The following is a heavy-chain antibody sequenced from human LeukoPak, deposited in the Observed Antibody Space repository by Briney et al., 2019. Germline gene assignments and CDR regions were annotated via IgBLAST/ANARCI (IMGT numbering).Heavy chain of an antibody. CDR1: GGSFSGYY. V-gene: IGHV4-34*01. Sequence: PSETLSLTCAVYGGSFSGYYWSWIRQPPGKGLEWIGEINHSGSTNYNPSLKSRVTISVDTSKNQFSLKLSSVTAADTAVYYCARGRNLRIAAAGTRAWTYFGYWGQGTLVTVSS. CDR3: ARGRNLRIAAAGTRAWTYFGY. CDR2: INHSGST. D-gene: IGHD6-13*01. J-gene: IGHJ4*02.